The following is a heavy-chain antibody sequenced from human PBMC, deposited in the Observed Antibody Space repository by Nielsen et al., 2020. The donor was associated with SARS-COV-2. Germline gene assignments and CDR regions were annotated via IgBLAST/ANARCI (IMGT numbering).Heavy chain of an antibody. CDR3: AKDLKEYGMDV. J-gene: IGHJ6*02. V-gene: IGHV3-23*01. CDR1: GFTFSSYA. Sequence: GEFLKISCAASGFTFSSYAMSWVRQAPGKGLEWVSAISGSGGSTYYADSVKGRFTISRDNSKNTLYLQMNSLRAEDTAVYYCAKDLKEYGMDVWGQGTTVTVSS. CDR2: ISGSGGST.